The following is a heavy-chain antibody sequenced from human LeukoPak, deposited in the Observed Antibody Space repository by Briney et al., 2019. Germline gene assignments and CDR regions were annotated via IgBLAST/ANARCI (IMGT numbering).Heavy chain of an antibody. CDR3: AKDLISSGYYRGFDP. V-gene: IGHV3-21*01. CDR2: ISSSSSYI. D-gene: IGHD3-22*01. J-gene: IGHJ5*02. CDR1: GSTFSSYG. Sequence: GGSLRLSCAASGSTFSSYGMHWVRQAPGKGLEWVSSISSSSSYIYYADSVKGRFTISRDNSKNTLYLQMNSLRADDTAVYYCAKDLISSGYYRGFDPWGQGTLVTVSS.